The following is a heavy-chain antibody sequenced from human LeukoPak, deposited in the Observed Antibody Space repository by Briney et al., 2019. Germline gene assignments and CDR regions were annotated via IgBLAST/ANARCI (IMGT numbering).Heavy chain of an antibody. J-gene: IGHJ6*02. CDR2: ISYDGSNK. V-gene: IGHV3-30*18. CDR3: AKDRRPYYYGMDV. CDR1: GLTFSSYS. Sequence: GGSLRLSCSASGLTFSSYSMNWVRQAPGKGLECVAVISYDGSNKYYADSVKGRFTVSRDNSKNTLYLQMNSLRAEDTAVYYCAKDRRPYYYGMDVWGQGTTVTVSS.